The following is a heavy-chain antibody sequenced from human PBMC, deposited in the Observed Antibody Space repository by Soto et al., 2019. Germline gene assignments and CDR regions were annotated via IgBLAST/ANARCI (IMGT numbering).Heavy chain of an antibody. D-gene: IGHD5-18*01. J-gene: IGHJ4*02. Sequence: QVQLVQSGAEVKKPGSSVKVSCKASGGTFSSYAISWVRQAPGQGLEWMGGIIPIFGTANYAQKFQGRVTIXXDXSXXTAYMELSSLRSEDTAVYYCAGDSDEQLWPGPFDYWGQGTLVTVSS. CDR1: GGTFSSYA. CDR3: AGDSDEQLWPGPFDY. CDR2: IIPIFGTA. V-gene: IGHV1-69*12.